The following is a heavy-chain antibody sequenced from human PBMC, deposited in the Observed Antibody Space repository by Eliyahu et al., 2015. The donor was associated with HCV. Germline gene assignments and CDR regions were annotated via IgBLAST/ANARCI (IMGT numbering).Heavy chain of an antibody. Sequence: QLQLQESGPGLVKPSETLSLTCTVSGGSISSSSYYWGWIRQPPGKGLEWIGSIYYSGSTYYNPSLKSRVTISVDTSKNQFSLKLSSVTAADTAVYYCARQYEMRTPYSSSWAPTGGYYGMDVWGQGTTVTVSS. CDR3: ARQYEMRTPYSSSWAPTGGYYGMDV. CDR2: IYYSGST. CDR1: GGSISSSSYY. V-gene: IGHV4-39*01. D-gene: IGHD6-13*01. J-gene: IGHJ6*02.